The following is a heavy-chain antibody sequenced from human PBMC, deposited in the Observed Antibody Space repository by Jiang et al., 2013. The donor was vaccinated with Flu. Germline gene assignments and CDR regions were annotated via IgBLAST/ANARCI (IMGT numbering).Heavy chain of an antibody. J-gene: IGHJ4*02. V-gene: IGHV3-48*01. Sequence: QLLESGGGLVQPGGSLRLSCAASEFTFSNHGMSWVRHAPGKGLEWVSSISNGGGSTYYADSVKGRFTISRDNAKSSLYLQMNSLRAEDTAVYYCARDWGEYIVGATVPKYYFASWGQGTLVTVSS. CDR1: EFTFSNHG. CDR3: ARDWGEYIVGATVPKYYFAS. D-gene: IGHD1-26*01. CDR2: ISNGGGST.